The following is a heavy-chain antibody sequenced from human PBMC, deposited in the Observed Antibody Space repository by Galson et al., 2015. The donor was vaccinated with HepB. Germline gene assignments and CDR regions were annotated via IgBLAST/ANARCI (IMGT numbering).Heavy chain of an antibody. Sequence: SVKVSCKASGGTFSSYAISWVRQAPGQGLEWMGWINPNSGGTNYAQKFQGWVTMTRDTSISTAYMELSRLRSDDTAVYYCARDLFDSSGCYYGMDVWGQGTTVTVSS. D-gene: IGHD6-19*01. V-gene: IGHV1-2*04. CDR2: INPNSGGT. J-gene: IGHJ6*02. CDR3: ARDLFDSSGCYYGMDV. CDR1: GGTFSSYA.